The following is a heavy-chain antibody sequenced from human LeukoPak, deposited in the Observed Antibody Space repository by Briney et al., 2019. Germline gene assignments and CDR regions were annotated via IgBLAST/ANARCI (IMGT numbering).Heavy chain of an antibody. V-gene: IGHV3-74*01. CDR2: INSDGSST. Sequence: GGSLRLSCAASGFTFSSYWMHWVRQAPGKGLVWVSRINSDGSSTSYADSVKGRFTISRDNAKNSLYLQMNSLRAEDTAVYYCARATPGCYYYYYGMDVWGRGTTVTVSS. CDR1: GFTFSSYW. CDR3: ARATPGCYYYYYGMDV. J-gene: IGHJ6*02.